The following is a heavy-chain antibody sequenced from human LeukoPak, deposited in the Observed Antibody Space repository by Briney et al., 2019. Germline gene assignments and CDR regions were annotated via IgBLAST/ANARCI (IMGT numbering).Heavy chain of an antibody. Sequence: GRSLRLSCAASGFTFSSYAMHWVRQAPGKGLEWVAVISYDGSNKYYADSVKGRFTISRDNSKNTLYLQMNSLRAEDTAVYYCARDVTGSSVTLDYWGQGTLVTVSS. V-gene: IGHV3-30-3*01. D-gene: IGHD6-13*01. J-gene: IGHJ4*02. CDR1: GFTFSSYA. CDR2: ISYDGSNK. CDR3: ARDVTGSSVTLDY.